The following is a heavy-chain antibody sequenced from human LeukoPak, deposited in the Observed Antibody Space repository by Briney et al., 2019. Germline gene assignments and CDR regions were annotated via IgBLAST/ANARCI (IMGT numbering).Heavy chain of an antibody. D-gene: IGHD1-26*01. J-gene: IGHJ5*02. CDR3: ARFRGSYEWDGWFDP. CDR2: IYYSGST. CDR1: GGSISSGDYY. V-gene: IGHV4-30-4*01. Sequence: SQTLSLTCTVSGGSISSGDYYWSWIRQPPGKGLEWIGYIYYSGSTDYNPSLKSRVTMPVDTSKNQFSLKLSSVTAADTAVYYCARFRGSYEWDGWFDPWGQGTLVTVSS.